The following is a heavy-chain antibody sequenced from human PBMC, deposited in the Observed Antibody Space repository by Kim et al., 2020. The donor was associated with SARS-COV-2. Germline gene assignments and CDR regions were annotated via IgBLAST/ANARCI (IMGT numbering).Heavy chain of an antibody. Sequence: GGSLRLSCAASGFTFSSYGMHWVRQAPGKGLEWVAVISYDGSNKYYADSVKGRFTISRDNSKNTLYLQMNSLRAEDTAVYYCAKEAEWLVLDYWGQGTLVTVSS. D-gene: IGHD6-19*01. V-gene: IGHV3-30*18. CDR3: AKEAEWLVLDY. CDR2: ISYDGSNK. CDR1: GFTFSSYG. J-gene: IGHJ4*02.